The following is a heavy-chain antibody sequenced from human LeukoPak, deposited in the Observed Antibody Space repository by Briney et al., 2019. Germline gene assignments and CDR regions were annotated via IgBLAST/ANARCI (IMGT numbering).Heavy chain of an antibody. D-gene: IGHD5-12*01. Sequence: SETLSLTCTVSSGSTSSYYWSWVRQPPGKGLEWIGYIYYSGTTNYNPSLKSRVTISVDTSRNQFSLELSSVTAADTAVYYCAGGGGGYDFDYWGQGTLVTVSS. J-gene: IGHJ4*02. CDR1: SGSTSSYY. CDR3: AGGGGGYDFDY. V-gene: IGHV4-59*01. CDR2: IYYSGTT.